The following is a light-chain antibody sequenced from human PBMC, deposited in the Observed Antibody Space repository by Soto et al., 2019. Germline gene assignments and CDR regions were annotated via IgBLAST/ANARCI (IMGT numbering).Light chain of an antibody. Sequence: DIQMTQSPSSLSASVGDSVTITCRASQSISNYLNWYQQKPGKPPKLLVYAASSLQSGVPSRFSGSGSGTDFTLTISSLQPEDFATYYCQQSYSTPFTLGPGTKVDIK. CDR1: QSISNY. CDR2: AAS. CDR3: QQSYSTPFT. J-gene: IGKJ3*01. V-gene: IGKV1-39*01.